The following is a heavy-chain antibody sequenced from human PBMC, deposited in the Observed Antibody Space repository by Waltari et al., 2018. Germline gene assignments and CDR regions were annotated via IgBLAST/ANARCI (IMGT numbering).Heavy chain of an antibody. V-gene: IGHV4-4*07. D-gene: IGHD3-22*01. CDR3: ARDLRITKIVVANPAWAFDI. CDR1: GGSISSYY. J-gene: IGHJ3*02. CDR2: IYTSGST. Sequence: QVQLQESGPGLVKPSETLSLTCTVSGGSISSYYWSWIRQPAGKGLEWIGRIYTSGSTNYNPSLKSRVTMSVDTSKNQFSLKLSSVTAADTAVYYCARDLRITKIVVANPAWAFDIWGQGTMVTVSS.